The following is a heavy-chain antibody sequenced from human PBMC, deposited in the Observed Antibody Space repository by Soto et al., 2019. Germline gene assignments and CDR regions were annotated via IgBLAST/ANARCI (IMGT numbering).Heavy chain of an antibody. CDR3: ARHQSSGWYAIDY. J-gene: IGHJ4*02. D-gene: IGHD6-19*01. CDR2: IYFSGST. CDR1: GGSISNSNNY. Sequence: SETLSLTCTVSGGSISNSNNYWGWIRQPPGKGLEWIGCIYFSGSTYYNPSLRSRVTISLDTSRNHFSLKLSSVTAADAAVYYCARHQSSGWYAIDYWAQGTLVTVSS. V-gene: IGHV4-39*01.